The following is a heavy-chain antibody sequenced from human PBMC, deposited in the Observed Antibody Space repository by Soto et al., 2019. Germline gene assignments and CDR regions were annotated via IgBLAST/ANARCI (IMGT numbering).Heavy chain of an antibody. Sequence: GGSLRLSCAASGFTFSSYAMSWVRQAPGKGLEWVSAISGSGGSTYYADSVKGRFTISRDNSKNTRYLQMNSLRAEDTAVYYCAKDPTRWLQWPGYGMDVWGQGTTVTVSS. CDR1: GFTFSSYA. D-gene: IGHD5-12*01. V-gene: IGHV3-23*01. CDR3: AKDPTRWLQWPGYGMDV. CDR2: ISGSGGST. J-gene: IGHJ6*02.